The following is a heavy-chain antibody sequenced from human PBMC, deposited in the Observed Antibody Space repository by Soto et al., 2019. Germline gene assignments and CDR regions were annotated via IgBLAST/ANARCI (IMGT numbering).Heavy chain of an antibody. CDR2: ISYDGSNK. CDR1: GFTFSSYA. Sequence: GGSLRLSCAASGFTFSSYAMHWVRQAPGKGLEWVAVISYDGSNKYYADSVKGRFTISRDNSKNTLYLQMNSLRAEDTAVYYCARDRASPGHYYYYYGMDVWGQGTTVTVSS. V-gene: IGHV3-30-3*01. CDR3: ARDRASPGHYYYYYGMDV. J-gene: IGHJ6*02. D-gene: IGHD6-6*01.